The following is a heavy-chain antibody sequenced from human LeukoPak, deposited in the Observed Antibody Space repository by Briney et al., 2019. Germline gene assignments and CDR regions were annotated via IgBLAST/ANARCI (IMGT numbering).Heavy chain of an antibody. CDR3: ASHSSSWFFDY. CDR2: ISYDGSNK. V-gene: IGHV3-30*04. D-gene: IGHD6-13*01. J-gene: IGHJ4*02. CDR1: GFTFSSYA. Sequence: GGSLRLSCAASGFTFSSYAMHWVSQAPGKGLEWVAVISYDGSNKYYADSVKGRFTISRDNSKNTLYLQMNSLRAEDTAVYYCASHSSSWFFDYWGQGTLVTVSS.